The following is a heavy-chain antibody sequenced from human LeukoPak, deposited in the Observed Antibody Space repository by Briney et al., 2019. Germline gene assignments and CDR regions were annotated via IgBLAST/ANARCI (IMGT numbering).Heavy chain of an antibody. CDR2: IIPIFGTA. Sequence: GSSVKVSCKASGGTFSSYAISWVRQAPGQGLEWMGGIIPIFGTANYAQKFQGRVTITTDESTSTAYMELSSLRSEDTAVCYCAEEQQLAQPHWFDPWGQGTLVTVSS. D-gene: IGHD6-13*01. V-gene: IGHV1-69*05. J-gene: IGHJ5*02. CDR3: AEEQQLAQPHWFDP. CDR1: GGTFSSYA.